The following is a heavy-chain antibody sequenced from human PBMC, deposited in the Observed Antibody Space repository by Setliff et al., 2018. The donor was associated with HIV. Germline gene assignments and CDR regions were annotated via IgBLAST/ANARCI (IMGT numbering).Heavy chain of an antibody. J-gene: IGHJ4*02. D-gene: IGHD2-15*01. CDR1: GYTFINYD. CDR3: ARLGSHCKNAFCPPY. Sequence: ASVKVSCKASGYTFINYDINWVRQATGQGLEWMGWMNPNSGNTGYSQKFQGRVTMTRNTSTSTAYMELSSLTSEDTAVYYCARLGSHCKNAFCPPYWGQGTLGTVSS. V-gene: IGHV1-8*01. CDR2: MNPNSGNT.